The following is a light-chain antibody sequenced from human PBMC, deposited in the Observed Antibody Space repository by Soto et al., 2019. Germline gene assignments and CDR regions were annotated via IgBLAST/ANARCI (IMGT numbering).Light chain of an antibody. J-gene: IGKJ1*01. CDR3: QQYGSSRT. Sequence: DIVLTQSPVNLSLSPGERATISCRASETVSSSYLAWYQQKPGQAPRLLIYGASSRATGIPDRFSGSGSGTDFTLTISRLEPEDFAVYYCQQYGSSRTFGQGTKVDIK. V-gene: IGKV3-20*01. CDR2: GAS. CDR1: ETVSSSY.